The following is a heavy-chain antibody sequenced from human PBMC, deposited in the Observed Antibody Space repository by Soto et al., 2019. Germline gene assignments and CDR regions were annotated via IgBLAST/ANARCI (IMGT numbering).Heavy chain of an antibody. CDR1: GGSFSNSA. CDR3: ASRPRNGYNR. Sequence: QVQLVQSGAELKKPGSSVKVSCKSSGGSFSNSAVTWVRQAPGQGLEWMGGIIPIFNTPNYAQKFQGRVAFAADGSTAEAYMELTSLPSEDTAVYYCASRPRNGYNRWGQGTLVNVSS. V-gene: IGHV1-69*01. D-gene: IGHD5-12*01. J-gene: IGHJ4*02. CDR2: IIPIFNTP.